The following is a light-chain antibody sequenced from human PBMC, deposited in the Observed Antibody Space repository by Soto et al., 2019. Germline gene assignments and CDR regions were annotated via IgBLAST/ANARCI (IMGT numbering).Light chain of an antibody. J-gene: IGLJ2*01. CDR1: LSDIGGYHY. Sequence: QSALTQPASVSGSPGQSITISCTGTLSDIGGYHYVSWYQQYPGKAPKLMIFGVSDRPSGVSNRFSGSKSGTTSSLTISGLQAEDEADYYCSSYKTSSTVVVFGGGTKLTVL. CDR2: GVS. CDR3: SSYKTSSTVVV. V-gene: IGLV2-14*01.